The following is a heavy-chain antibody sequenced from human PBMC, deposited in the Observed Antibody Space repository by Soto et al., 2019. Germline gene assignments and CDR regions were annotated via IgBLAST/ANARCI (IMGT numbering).Heavy chain of an antibody. Sequence: GGSLRLSCAASGFTFSSYSMNWVRQAPGKGLEWVSSISSSSTYIYYADSVRGRFTISRDNAKYSLYLQMNSLRAEDAAVYYCAKLIQLHGMDVWGQGTTVTVSS. V-gene: IGHV3-21*01. CDR2: ISSSSTYI. CDR3: AKLIQLHGMDV. D-gene: IGHD5-18*01. CDR1: GFTFSSYS. J-gene: IGHJ6*02.